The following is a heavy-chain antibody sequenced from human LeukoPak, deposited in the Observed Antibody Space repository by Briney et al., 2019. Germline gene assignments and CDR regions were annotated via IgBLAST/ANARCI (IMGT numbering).Heavy chain of an antibody. D-gene: IGHD3-22*01. CDR2: INPNSGGT. CDR3: ASSADSSGYYYFDY. J-gene: IGHJ4*02. CDR1: GYTFTGYY. V-gene: IGHV1-2*02. Sequence: GASVKVSCKASGYTFTGYYMHWVRQAPGQGLEWMGWINPNSGGTNYARKFQGRVTMTRDTSISTAYMELSRLRSDDTAVYYCASSADSSGYYYFDYWGQGTLVTVSS.